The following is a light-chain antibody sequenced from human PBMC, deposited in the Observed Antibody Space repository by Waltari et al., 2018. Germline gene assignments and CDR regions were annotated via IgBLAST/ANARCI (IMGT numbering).Light chain of an antibody. V-gene: IGKV1-39*01. CDR3: QQGNSSPPT. Sequence: DIQMSQSPSSLSASVGDRVTITCRASQGISSYLNWYQQKPGKAPKLLIYYANSLSSGVPSRFSGSGSGTEFTLTISSLQPEDFATYYCQQGNSSPPTFGQGTKVEIK. CDR2: YAN. CDR1: QGISSY. J-gene: IGKJ1*01.